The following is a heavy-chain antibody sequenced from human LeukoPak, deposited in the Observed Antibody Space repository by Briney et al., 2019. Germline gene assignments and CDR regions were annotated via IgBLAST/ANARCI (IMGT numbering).Heavy chain of an antibody. CDR3: ARVGRYCTNGVCYSWAFDI. CDR1: GGSISSGGYY. J-gene: IGHJ3*02. D-gene: IGHD2-8*01. V-gene: IGHV4-31*03. Sequence: SETLSLTCTVSGGSISSGGYYWSWIRQHPGKGLEWIGYIYYSGSTYYSPSLKSRVTISGDTSKNQFSLKLSSVTAADTAVYYCARVGRYCTNGVCYSWAFDIWGQGTLVTVSS. CDR2: IYYSGST.